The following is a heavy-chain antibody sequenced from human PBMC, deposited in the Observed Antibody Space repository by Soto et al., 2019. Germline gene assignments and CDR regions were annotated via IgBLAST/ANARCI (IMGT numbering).Heavy chain of an antibody. CDR2: ISSSSSYT. J-gene: IGHJ4*02. Sequence: GGSLRLSCAASGFTFSDYYMSWIRQAPGKGLEWVSYISSSSSYTNYADSVKGRFTISRDNAKNSLYLQMNSLRAEDTAVYYCARSSIAAAPFDYWGQGTLVTVSS. V-gene: IGHV3-11*03. CDR1: GFTFSDYY. CDR3: ARSSIAAAPFDY. D-gene: IGHD6-13*01.